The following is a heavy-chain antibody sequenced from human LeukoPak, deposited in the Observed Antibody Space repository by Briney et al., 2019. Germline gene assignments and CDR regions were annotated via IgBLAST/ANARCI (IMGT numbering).Heavy chain of an antibody. J-gene: IGHJ4*02. CDR1: GGSISTTSYY. CDR2: IFYSGTT. V-gene: IGHV4-39*01. Sequence: PSETLSLICTVSGGSISTTSYYWGWIRQSPGKGPEWIGSIFYSGTTYYNPSLKSRVSIPVDTSRNQFSLKLRSVTAADTAVYYCASHVHGSYYDDSGYSAYFEDWGQGTPVTVSS. CDR3: ASHVHGSYYDDSGYSAYFED. D-gene: IGHD3-22*01.